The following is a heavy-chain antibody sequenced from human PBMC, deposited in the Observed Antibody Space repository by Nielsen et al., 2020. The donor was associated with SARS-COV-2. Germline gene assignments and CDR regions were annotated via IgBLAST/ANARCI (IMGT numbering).Heavy chain of an antibody. J-gene: IGHJ4*02. CDR1: GFTFSSYG. D-gene: IGHD3-3*01. V-gene: IGHV3-33*01. Sequence: GESLKISCAASGFTFSSYGMHWVRQAPGRGLEWVAVIWYDGSNKYYADSVKGRFTISRDNSKNTLYLQMNSLRAEDTAVYYCARDGRYYDFWSGPEFDYWGQGTLVTVSS. CDR3: ARDGRYYDFWSGPEFDY. CDR2: IWYDGSNK.